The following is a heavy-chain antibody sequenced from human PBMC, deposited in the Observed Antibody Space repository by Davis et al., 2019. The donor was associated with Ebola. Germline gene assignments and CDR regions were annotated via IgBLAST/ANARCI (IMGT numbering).Heavy chain of an antibody. D-gene: IGHD4-17*01. CDR3: TMTTVMVDY. J-gene: IGHJ4*02. CDR2: IRSKANSYAT. Sequence: GESLKIPCAAPGFTFSGSAMHWVRQASGKGLEWVGRIRSKANSYATAYAASVKVRLTISRDDSKNTAYLQMNSLKTEDTAVYYCTMTTVMVDYWGQGTLVTVSS. CDR1: GFTFSGSA. V-gene: IGHV3-73*01.